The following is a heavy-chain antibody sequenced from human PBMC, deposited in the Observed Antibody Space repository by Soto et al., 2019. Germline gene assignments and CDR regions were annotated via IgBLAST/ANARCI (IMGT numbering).Heavy chain of an antibody. J-gene: IGHJ4*02. Sequence: QVQLVQSGAEVKKPGSSVKVSCKASGGTFSSYTISWVRQAPGQGLEWMGRIIPILGIANYAQTLQARVTITADKSTITAYMDLSSVRSDDTAVYYCARDPSAYDLPAYWGQGTRVTVSS. CDR2: IIPILGIA. V-gene: IGHV1-69*08. D-gene: IGHD5-12*01. CDR1: GGTFSSYT. CDR3: ARDPSAYDLPAY.